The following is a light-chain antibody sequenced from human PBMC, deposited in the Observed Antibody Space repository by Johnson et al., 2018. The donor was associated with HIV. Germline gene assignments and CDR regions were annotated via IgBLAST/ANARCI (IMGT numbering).Light chain of an antibody. CDR3: GTWVSSLSAFYV. CDR1: SSNIGNNY. J-gene: IGLJ1*01. CDR2: ETN. Sequence: QSVLTQPPSVSAAPGQKVTISCSGSSSNIGNNYVSWYQQLPGTAPKLLIYETNKRPSGIPDRFSGSKSGTSATLGITGLQTGDESDYYCGTWVSSLSAFYVFGTGTKVTVL. V-gene: IGLV1-51*01.